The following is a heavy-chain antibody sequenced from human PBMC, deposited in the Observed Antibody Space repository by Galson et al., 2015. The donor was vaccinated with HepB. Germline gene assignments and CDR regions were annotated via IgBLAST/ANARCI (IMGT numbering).Heavy chain of an antibody. CDR1: GYTFSSYW. D-gene: IGHD3-16*01. Sequence: SLRLSCKASGYTFSSYWISWVRQAPGKGLEWVANIKQDGSEKFYVDSVKGLFTITRDNAKKSLSLQMNSLRAEDTAVYYCARDLGKDVGLFDFWGQGILVTVSS. V-gene: IGHV3-7*05. CDR2: IKQDGSEK. J-gene: IGHJ4*02. CDR3: ARDLGKDVGLFDF.